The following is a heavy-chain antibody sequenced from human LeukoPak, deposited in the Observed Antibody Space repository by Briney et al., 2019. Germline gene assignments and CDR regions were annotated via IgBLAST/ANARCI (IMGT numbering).Heavy chain of an antibody. J-gene: IGHJ5*02. CDR3: AGQQLYYYYMDA. CDR1: GGSFSGYY. V-gene: IGHV4-34*01. D-gene: IGHD6-13*01. CDR2: INHSGST. Sequence: SETLSLTCAVYGGSFSGYYWSWIRQPPGKGLEWIGEINHSGSTNYNPSLKSRVTISVDTSKNQFSLKLSSVTAADTAVYYCAGQQLYYYYMDAWGQGTLVTVSS.